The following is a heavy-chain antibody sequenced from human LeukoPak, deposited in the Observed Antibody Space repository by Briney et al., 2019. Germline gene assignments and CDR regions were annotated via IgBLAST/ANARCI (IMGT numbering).Heavy chain of an antibody. D-gene: IGHD2-2*01. CDR2: TYYRSKWYY. J-gene: IGHJ4*02. V-gene: IGHV6-1*01. CDR3: ARGLPGVAEIVVPAAGPYYSDY. Sequence: SQTLSLTCVISGDSVSGSNGAWNWIRQSPSRGLEWLGRTYYRSKWYYAYAVSVKSRITISPDTSKNQFSLQLNSVTPEDTAVYYCARGLPGVAEIVVPAAGPYYSDYWGQGTLVTVSS. CDR1: GDSVSGSNGA.